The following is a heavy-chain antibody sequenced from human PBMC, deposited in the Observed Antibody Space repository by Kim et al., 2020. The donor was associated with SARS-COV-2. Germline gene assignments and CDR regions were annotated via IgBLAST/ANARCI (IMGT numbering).Heavy chain of an antibody. Sequence: ASVKVSCKASGYTFTSYGISWVRQAPGQGLEWMGWISAYNGNTNYAQKLQGRVTMTTDTSTSTAYMELRSLRSDDTAVYYCARDWGIAVAGGFNYYGMDVWGQGTTVTVSS. CDR2: ISAYNGNT. D-gene: IGHD6-19*01. CDR3: ARDWGIAVAGGFNYYGMDV. CDR1: GYTFTSYG. V-gene: IGHV1-18*01. J-gene: IGHJ6*02.